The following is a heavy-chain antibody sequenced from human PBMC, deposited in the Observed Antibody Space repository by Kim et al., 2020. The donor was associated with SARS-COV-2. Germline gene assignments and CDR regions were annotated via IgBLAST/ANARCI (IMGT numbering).Heavy chain of an antibody. CDR3: AKERQVRGVIDY. V-gene: IGHV3-23*01. D-gene: IGHD3-10*01. Sequence: YYADSVKGRFTISRDNSKNTLYRQMNSLRAEDTAVYYCAKERQVRGVIDYWGQGTLSPSPQ. J-gene: IGHJ4*02.